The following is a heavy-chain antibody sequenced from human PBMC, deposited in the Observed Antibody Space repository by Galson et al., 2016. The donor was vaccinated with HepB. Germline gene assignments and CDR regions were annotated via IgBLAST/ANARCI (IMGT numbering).Heavy chain of an antibody. Sequence: SLRLSCATSGFTFGSYEMHWVRQPPGKGLEWVAIISFDGSGEKYADSVKGRFTISRDNFQNTLFLQMRSLRVEDTAVYYCARDPPGSDYGLDVWGKGTTGTVSS. CDR1: GFTFGSYE. J-gene: IGHJ6*04. CDR3: ARDPPGSDYGLDV. V-gene: IGHV3-33*01. CDR2: ISFDGSGE.